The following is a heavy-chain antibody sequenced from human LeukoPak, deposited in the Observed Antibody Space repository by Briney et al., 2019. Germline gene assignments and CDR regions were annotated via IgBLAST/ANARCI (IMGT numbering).Heavy chain of an antibody. CDR1: GGSISSGGYY. CDR2: IYYSGST. J-gene: IGHJ3*02. CDR3: ARESSFNWNDATGDAFDI. Sequence: PSETLSLTCTVSGGSISSGGYYWSWIRQHPGKGLEWIGYIYYSGSTYYNPSLKSRVTISVDTSKNQFSLKLSSVTAADTAVYYCARESSFNWNDATGDAFDIWGQGTMVTVSS. V-gene: IGHV4-31*03. D-gene: IGHD1-20*01.